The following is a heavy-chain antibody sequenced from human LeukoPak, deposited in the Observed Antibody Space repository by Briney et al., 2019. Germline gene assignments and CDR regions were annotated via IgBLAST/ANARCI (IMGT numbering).Heavy chain of an antibody. J-gene: IGHJ4*02. CDR3: AKRPVVAADGTDY. CDR2: ISGSGGST. CDR1: GFTFSSYW. D-gene: IGHD6-13*01. V-gene: IGHV3-23*01. Sequence: GGSLRLSCAASGFTFSSYWMNWARQAPGKGLEWVSAISGSGGSTFYADSVKGRFTISRDNTKNTLYLQMNSLRGEDTAVYYCAKRPVVAADGTDYWGQGTLVTVSS.